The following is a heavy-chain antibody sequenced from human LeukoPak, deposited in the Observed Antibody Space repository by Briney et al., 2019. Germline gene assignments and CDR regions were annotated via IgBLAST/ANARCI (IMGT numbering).Heavy chain of an antibody. Sequence: GGSLRLSCAASGFSFSNYVMHWVRQAPGKGLEYVSAIMPNGETRGYANSMKGRFTISRDNSKNTLYLQMGSLRAENMAIYYCARDRDGGFAFDIWGQGTLVTVSS. CDR1: GFSFSNYV. J-gene: IGHJ3*02. CDR2: IMPNGETR. CDR3: ARDRDGGFAFDI. V-gene: IGHV3-64*01. D-gene: IGHD2-15*01.